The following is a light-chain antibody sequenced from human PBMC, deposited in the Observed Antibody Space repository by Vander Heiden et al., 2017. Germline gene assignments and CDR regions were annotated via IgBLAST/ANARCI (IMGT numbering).Light chain of an antibody. CDR1: QSVRSR. V-gene: IGKV3-15*01. CDR2: GAS. Sequence: EVVLTQSPATLSVSPGGRATLSCRASQSVRSRLAWYQQRPGQAPRLLIYGASTRATGIPARFSGSGSGTDFTLTVTGLQSEDSAVYYCQQYNNWPPYTFGQGTKLEIK. J-gene: IGKJ2*01. CDR3: QQYNNWPPYT.